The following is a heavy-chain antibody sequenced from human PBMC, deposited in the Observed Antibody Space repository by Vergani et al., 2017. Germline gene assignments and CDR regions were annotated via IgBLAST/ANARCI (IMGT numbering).Heavy chain of an antibody. V-gene: IGHV3-30*02. D-gene: IGHD2-15*01. J-gene: IGHJ4*02. CDR3: ARDLAYCHEGSCAL. CDR1: GFTFSSHA. CDR2: GLFDGSNE. Sequence: VQLLQSEGAVVQPGGSLRLSCVASGFTFSSHAMSWVRQGHGQGLEWVAYGLFDGSNEYYADSVKGRFIVSRDNSNDALYLQMNSLRTDDTAVYYCARDLAYCHEGSCALWGQGSVVTVSS.